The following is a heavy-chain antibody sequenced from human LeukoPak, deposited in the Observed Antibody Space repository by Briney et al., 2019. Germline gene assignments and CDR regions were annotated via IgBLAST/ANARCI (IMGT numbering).Heavy chain of an antibody. V-gene: IGHV3-48*03. CDR3: AELGITMIGGV. CDR1: GFTFSSYE. D-gene: IGHD3-10*02. CDR2: ISSSGSTI. Sequence: GGSLRLTCAASGFTFSSYEMNWVRQPPGKGLEWVSYISSSGSTIYYADSVKGRFTISRDNAKNSLYLQMNSLRAEDTAVYYCAELGITMIGGVWGKGTTVTISS. J-gene: IGHJ6*04.